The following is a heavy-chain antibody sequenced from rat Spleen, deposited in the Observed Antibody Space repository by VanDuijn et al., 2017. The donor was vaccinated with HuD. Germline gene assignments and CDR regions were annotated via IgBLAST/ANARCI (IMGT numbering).Heavy chain of an antibody. Sequence: EVQLVESDGGLVQPGRSLKLSCATSGFIFSDCYMAWVRQAPTKGLEWVATISYDGSSTYYRDSVKGRFTVSRNNAKSTLYLQMDSLRSEDTATYYCATDRTTVPFDYWGQGVMVTVSS. V-gene: IGHV5-29*01. CDR2: ISYDGSST. D-gene: IGHD1-1*01. CDR3: ATDRTTVPFDY. J-gene: IGHJ2*01. CDR1: GFIFSDCY.